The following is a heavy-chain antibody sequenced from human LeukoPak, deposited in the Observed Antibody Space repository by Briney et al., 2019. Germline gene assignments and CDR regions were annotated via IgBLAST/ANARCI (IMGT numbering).Heavy chain of an antibody. V-gene: IGHV1-69*04. J-gene: IGHJ4*02. CDR1: GGTFCSYA. CDR2: IIPILGIA. CDR3: ARDGSSAAATHFDY. D-gene: IGHD6-13*01. Sequence: SVKVSCKASGGTFCSYAISWVRQAPGQGLEWMGRIIPILGIANYAQKFQGRVTITADKSTSTAYMELSSLRSEDTAVYYCARDGSSAAATHFDYWGQGTLVTVSS.